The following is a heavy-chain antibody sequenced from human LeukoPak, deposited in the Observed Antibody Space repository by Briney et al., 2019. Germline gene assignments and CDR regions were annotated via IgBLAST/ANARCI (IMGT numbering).Heavy chain of an antibody. CDR2: IYSGGST. J-gene: IGHJ6*03. V-gene: IGHV3-53*01. Sequence: GGSLRLSCAASGFTVSSNYMSWVRQAPGKGLEWVSVIYSGGSTYYADSVKGRFTISRDNSKNTLYLQMNSLRAEDTAVNYCARAVATVTNYYYYYMDVWGKGTTVTVSS. D-gene: IGHD4-11*01. CDR1: GFTVSSNY. CDR3: ARAVATVTNYYYYYMDV.